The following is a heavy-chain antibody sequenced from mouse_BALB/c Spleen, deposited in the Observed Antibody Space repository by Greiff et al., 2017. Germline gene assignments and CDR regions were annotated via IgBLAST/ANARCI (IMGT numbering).Heavy chain of an antibody. CDR3: ARGRKRPYFDV. Sequence: QVQLKESGPGLVAPSQSLSITCTVSGFSLTGYGVNWVRQPPGKGLEWLGMIWGDGSTDYNSALKSRLSISKDNSKSQVFLKMNSLQTDDTARYYCARGRKRPYFDVWGAGTTVTVSS. CDR2: IWGDGST. CDR1: GFSLTGYG. V-gene: IGHV2-6-7*01. J-gene: IGHJ1*01.